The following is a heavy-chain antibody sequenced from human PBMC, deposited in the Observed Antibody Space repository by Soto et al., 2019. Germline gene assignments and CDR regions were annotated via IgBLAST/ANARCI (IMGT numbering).Heavy chain of an antibody. V-gene: IGHV4-61*01. CDR3: ARTTAVPNTLRSRYFFDY. Sequence: PLETLSLTCSVSGGSVSNKTYYWGWIRQPPGKRLEWIGYVYYSGTTNYNPSLKSRVTISVDLSKNQFSLRLSSVTTADTALYYCARTTAVPNTLRSRYFFDYWGQGTLVTVSS. CDR1: GGSVSNKTYY. J-gene: IGHJ4*02. CDR2: VYYSGTT. D-gene: IGHD4-17*01.